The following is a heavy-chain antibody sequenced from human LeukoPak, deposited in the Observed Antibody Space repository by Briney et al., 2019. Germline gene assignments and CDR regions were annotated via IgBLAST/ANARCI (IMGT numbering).Heavy chain of an antibody. Sequence: GGSLRLSCAASGFALRSYWMLWVRQVPGKGLVWVSRINGDGTITTYADFAKGRFTISRDNTKNILYLEMNNLRAEDTGIYYCSRSQFDYWGQGILVTVSS. CDR1: GFALRSYW. CDR3: SRSQFDY. J-gene: IGHJ4*02. CDR2: INGDGTIT. V-gene: IGHV3-74*03.